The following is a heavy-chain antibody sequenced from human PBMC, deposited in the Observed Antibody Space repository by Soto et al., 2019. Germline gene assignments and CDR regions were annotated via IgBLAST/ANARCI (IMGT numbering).Heavy chain of an antibody. CDR2: IYYSGTT. V-gene: IGHV4-31*03. J-gene: IGHJ4*02. CDR1: GVAFSSGGYY. CDR3: ARRALTQCINGVCYKDGFWDY. Sequence: PSETLSLTCTVSGVAFSSGGYYWSWIRQHPGTGLEGIVYIYYSGTTYFNPSLKSRASISLDTAKNDFSLKLTSVTAADKAVYYCARRALTQCINGVCYKDGFWDYWGQGALVTVSS. D-gene: IGHD2-8*01.